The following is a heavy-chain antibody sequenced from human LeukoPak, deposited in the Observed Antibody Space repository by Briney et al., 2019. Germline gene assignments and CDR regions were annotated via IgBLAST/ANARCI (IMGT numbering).Heavy chain of an antibody. Sequence: SVKVSCKASGCTFSTYAISWVRQAPGQGLEWVGRIVPILGSANYAQNFQGRVTITADRSTPTAYMELSSVRSEDTAVYYCARVPQGSSWPYYFDYWGQGTLVTVSS. D-gene: IGHD6-13*01. CDR3: ARVPQGSSWPYYFDY. CDR2: IVPILGSA. CDR1: GCTFSTYA. J-gene: IGHJ4*02. V-gene: IGHV1-69*11.